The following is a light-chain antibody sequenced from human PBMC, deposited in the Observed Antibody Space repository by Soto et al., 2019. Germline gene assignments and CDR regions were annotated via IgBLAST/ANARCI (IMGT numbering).Light chain of an antibody. J-gene: IGKJ2*01. CDR1: QRIDNF. V-gene: IGKV1-39*01. Sequence: DIQMTQSPSFLSASVGDRVTITCRASQRIDNFLNWYQQKPGKAPKLLIYGASSLQSGVPSRFSGSGYGTDFTLTITSLQPEDSATYHCQQRYKTSLSSFGQGTKVDIK. CDR3: QQRYKTSLSS. CDR2: GAS.